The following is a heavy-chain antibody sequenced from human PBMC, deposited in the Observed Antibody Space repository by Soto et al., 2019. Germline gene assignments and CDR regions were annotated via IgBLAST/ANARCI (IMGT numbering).Heavy chain of an antibody. Sequence: EVQLVESGGGLVQPGGSLRLSCAASGFTFSSYSMNWVRQAPGKGLECVSYISSSSSTIYYADSVKGRFTISRDNAKNSLYLEMNSLRDEDTAVYYCARGMYYYDSSGWAYWGQGTLVTVSS. D-gene: IGHD3-22*01. CDR2: ISSSSSTI. J-gene: IGHJ4*02. CDR1: GFTFSSYS. CDR3: ARGMYYYDSSGWAY. V-gene: IGHV3-48*02.